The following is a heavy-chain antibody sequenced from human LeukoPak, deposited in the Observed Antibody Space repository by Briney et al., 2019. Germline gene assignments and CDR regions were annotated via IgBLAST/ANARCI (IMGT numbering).Heavy chain of an antibody. CDR1: GFTFSSYA. CDR2: IRFEGSNK. CDR3: AKDLGSGWTLYYFDY. J-gene: IGHJ4*02. D-gene: IGHD6-19*01. V-gene: IGHV3-30*02. Sequence: GGSLRLSCAASGFTFSSYAVHWVRQAPGKGLEWVSFIRFEGSNKYYADSVKGRFTISRDNSKNTLYLQMNSLRAEDTAVYYCAKDLGSGWTLYYFDYWGQGTLVTVSS.